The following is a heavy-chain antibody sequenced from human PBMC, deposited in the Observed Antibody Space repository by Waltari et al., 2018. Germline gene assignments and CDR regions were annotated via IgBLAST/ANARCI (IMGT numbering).Heavy chain of an antibody. V-gene: IGHV3-30*02. CDR2: TRFDGINK. D-gene: IGHD5-12*01. J-gene: IGHJ4*01. CDR1: GFTFSIYG. CDR3: VREDIVSATQWRGNQYRGNCGYDL. Sequence: QVYLVESGGGVVQPGDSLRLSCESSGFTFSIYGMPWVRQAPGKGLEWLAFTRFDGINKHYADSVRGRFTISRDNSKNTLYLQMNSLRSEDAAVYYCVREDIVSATQWRGNQYRGNCGYDLWGQGTLVSVSS.